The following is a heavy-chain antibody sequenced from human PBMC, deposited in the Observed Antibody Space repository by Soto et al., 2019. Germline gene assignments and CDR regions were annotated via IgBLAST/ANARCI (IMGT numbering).Heavy chain of an antibody. J-gene: IGHJ4*02. V-gene: IGHV4-34*01. D-gene: IGHD2-8*01. CDR2: INHSGSP. CDR1: AGSFTGYY. CDR3: ARGEPGCTNGVCYVYCGY. Sequence: SQTLSLTCAVDAGSFTGYYSSCIPQPPGKGLVWNGKINHSGSPHYNPALKSRVTISVDTSKNQFSRRRSSVNAADPAVYYHARGEPGCTNGVCYVYCGYWGQRSLVTVCS.